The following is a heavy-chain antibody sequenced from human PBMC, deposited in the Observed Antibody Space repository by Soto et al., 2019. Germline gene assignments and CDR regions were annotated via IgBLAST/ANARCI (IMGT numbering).Heavy chain of an antibody. J-gene: IGHJ4*02. Sequence: EVQLLASGGDLVRPGGSLRLSCAGSGFMFSNYPMSWVRQAPGKGPEWVAVIKAAGGDTYYADSVKGRFTISRDNFNDMLYLQMNSLTVEDTAMYYCKRDVVASSPPGADYWGQGTLVTVSS. V-gene: IGHV3-23*01. D-gene: IGHD5-12*01. CDR2: IKAAGGDT. CDR3: KRDVVASSPPGADY. CDR1: GFMFSNYP.